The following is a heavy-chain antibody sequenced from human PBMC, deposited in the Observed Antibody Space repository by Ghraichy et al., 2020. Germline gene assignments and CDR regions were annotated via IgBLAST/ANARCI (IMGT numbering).Heavy chain of an antibody. CDR1: GGSISSGTYY. J-gene: IGHJ6*02. Sequence: SETLSLTCTVSGGSISSGTYYWSWIRQPARKGLEWIGRFYTTGTTNYNPSLKSRVSISVDTSKNQFSLNLSSVTAADTAVYYCARVARYYYYGMDVWGQGTTVTVSS. V-gene: IGHV4-61*02. CDR2: FYTTGTT. CDR3: ARVARYYYYGMDV.